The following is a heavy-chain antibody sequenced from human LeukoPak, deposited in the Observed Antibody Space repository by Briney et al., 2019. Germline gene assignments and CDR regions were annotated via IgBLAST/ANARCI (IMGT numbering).Heavy chain of an antibody. V-gene: IGHV4-59*01. CDR1: GGSISSYY. CDR3: ASGRSYYDSSGYYYAFDI. Sequence: SETLSPTCTVSGGSISSYYWSWIRQPPGKGLEWIGYIYYSGSTNYNPSLKSRVTISVDTSKNQFSLKLSSVTAADTAVYYCASGRSYYDSSGYYYAFDIWGQGTMVTVSS. D-gene: IGHD3-22*01. J-gene: IGHJ3*02. CDR2: IYYSGST.